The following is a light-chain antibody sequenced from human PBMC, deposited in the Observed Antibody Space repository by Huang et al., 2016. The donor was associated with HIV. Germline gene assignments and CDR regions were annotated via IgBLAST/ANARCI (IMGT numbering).Light chain of an antibody. CDR1: PSISNW. V-gene: IGKV1-5*03. Sequence: DIQMTQSSSTLSAAVGERVTIACRASPSISNWFAWYQQKPGRAPHLLIYEASTLESGVPSRCSGVCSGTDFTLTISSLQPDDFATYYCQQYKSFPWTFGQGTKVEV. J-gene: IGKJ1*01. CDR2: EAS. CDR3: QQYKSFPWT.